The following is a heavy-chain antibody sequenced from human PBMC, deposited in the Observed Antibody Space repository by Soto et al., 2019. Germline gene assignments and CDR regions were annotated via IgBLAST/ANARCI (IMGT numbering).Heavy chain of an antibody. D-gene: IGHD1-26*01. CDR1: GFTFSSYS. Sequence: EVQLVESGGGLVKPGGSLRLSCAASGFTFSSYSMNWVRQAPGKGLEWVSSISSSSSYIYYADSVKGRFTISRDNAKNSLYRQMNSLRAEDTAVYYCARDRGGGATSDYWGQGTLVTVSS. CDR2: ISSSSSYI. J-gene: IGHJ4*02. CDR3: ARDRGGGATSDY. V-gene: IGHV3-21*01.